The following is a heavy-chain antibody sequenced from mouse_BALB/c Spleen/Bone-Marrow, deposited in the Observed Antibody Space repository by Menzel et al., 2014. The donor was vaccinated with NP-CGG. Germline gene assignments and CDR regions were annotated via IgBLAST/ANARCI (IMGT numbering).Heavy chain of an antibody. J-gene: IGHJ4*01. Sequence: EVQLQESGGGLVKPGGSLKLSCAASGFTFSSYTMSWVRQTPEKRLEWVATISSGGSYTYYPDSVKGRFTISRDNAKNTLYLQMSRLKSEGTAMYYCTRDGKGNYDYAMDYWGQGTSVTVSS. CDR1: GFTFSSYT. D-gene: IGHD2-1*01. V-gene: IGHV5-6-4*01. CDR2: ISSGGSYT. CDR3: TRDGKGNYDYAMDY.